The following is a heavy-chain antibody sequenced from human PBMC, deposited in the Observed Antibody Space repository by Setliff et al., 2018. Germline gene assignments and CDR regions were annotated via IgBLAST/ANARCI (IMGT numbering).Heavy chain of an antibody. V-gene: IGHV1-3*01. CDR3: ARDGIAARPGADY. J-gene: IGHJ4*02. D-gene: IGHD6-6*01. Sequence: ASVKVSCKASGYTFTGYYMHWVRQAPGQGLEWMGWINAGNGNTKYSQKFQGRVTITRDTSASTAYMELSSLRSEDTAVYYCARDGIAARPGADYWGQGTLVTVSS. CDR1: GYTFTGYY. CDR2: INAGNGNT.